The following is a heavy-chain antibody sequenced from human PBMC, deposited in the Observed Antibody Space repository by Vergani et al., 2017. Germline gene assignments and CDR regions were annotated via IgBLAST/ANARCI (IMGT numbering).Heavy chain of an antibody. CDR2: ISYDGSNK. Sequence: QVQLVESGGGVVQPGRSLRLSCAASGFTFSSYAMHWVRQAPGKGLEWVAVISYDGSNKYYADSVKGRFTISRDNSKNTLYLQMNSLRAEDTAVYYCARDLDVYDSSGSIDYWGQGTRVTVSS. V-gene: IGHV3-30-3*01. J-gene: IGHJ4*02. D-gene: IGHD3-22*01. CDR3: ARDLDVYDSSGSIDY. CDR1: GFTFSSYA.